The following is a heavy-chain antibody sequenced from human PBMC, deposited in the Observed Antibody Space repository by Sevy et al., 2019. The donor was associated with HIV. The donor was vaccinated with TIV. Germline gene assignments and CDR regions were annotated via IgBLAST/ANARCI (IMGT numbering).Heavy chain of an antibody. Sequence: GGSLRLSCAASGFTFSSYAMSWVRQAPGKGLEWVSAISGSGGSTYYADSVKGRFTISRDNSKNTLYLQMNSLRAEDRAVYDCEKEGERREYSSSWYGEGYYYGMDVWGQGTTVTVSS. CDR2: ISGSGGST. V-gene: IGHV3-23*01. CDR1: GFTFSSYA. CDR3: EKEGERREYSSSWYGEGYYYGMDV. J-gene: IGHJ6*02. D-gene: IGHD6-13*01.